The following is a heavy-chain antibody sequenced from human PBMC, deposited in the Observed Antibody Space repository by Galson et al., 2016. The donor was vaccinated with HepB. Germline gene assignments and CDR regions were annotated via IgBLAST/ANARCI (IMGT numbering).Heavy chain of an antibody. CDR2: IYYSGTT. CDR3: ARQDRSGLVNF. J-gene: IGHJ3*01. Sequence: SETLSFTCTVSGGSISSSSYYWAWIRQPPGKGLEWLGSIYYSGTTHYNPSLQSRVTISVDTSKNQSSLRLTFVTAADTAVYSCARQDRSGLVNFWGQGTMVTVSS. CDR1: GGSISSSSYY. D-gene: IGHD3/OR15-3a*01. V-gene: IGHV4-39*01.